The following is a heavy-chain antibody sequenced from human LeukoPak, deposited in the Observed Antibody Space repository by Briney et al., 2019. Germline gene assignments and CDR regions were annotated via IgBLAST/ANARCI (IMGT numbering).Heavy chain of an antibody. Sequence: GGSLRLSCAASGFTFSSYGMHWVRQAPGKGLEWVAVIWYDGSNKYYADSVKGRFTISRGNSKNTLYLQMNSLRAEDTAVYYCAKLARVASIDAFDIWGQGTMVTVSS. CDR2: IWYDGSNK. CDR3: AKLARVASIDAFDI. V-gene: IGHV3-33*06. D-gene: IGHD2-15*01. J-gene: IGHJ3*02. CDR1: GFTFSSYG.